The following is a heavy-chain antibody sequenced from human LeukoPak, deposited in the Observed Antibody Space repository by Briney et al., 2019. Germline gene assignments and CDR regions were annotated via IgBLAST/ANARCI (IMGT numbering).Heavy chain of an antibody. V-gene: IGHV4-39*07. J-gene: IGHJ5*02. D-gene: IGHD3-10*01. CDR3: ARGPRFGELLWHWFDP. CDR1: GGSISSRSYY. Sequence: SETLSLTCTVSGGSISSRSYYWGWIRQPPGKGLEWIGSIYYSGSTYYNPSLKSRVTISVDTSKNQFSLKLRSVTAADTAVYYCARGPRFGELLWHWFDPWGQGTLVTVSS. CDR2: IYYSGST.